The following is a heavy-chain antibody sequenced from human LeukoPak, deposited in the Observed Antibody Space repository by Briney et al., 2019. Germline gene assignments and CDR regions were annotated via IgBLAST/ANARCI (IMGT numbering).Heavy chain of an antibody. CDR3: AKGHNLNGYVDY. Sequence: PGGSLRLSCTVSGFTLSSYEMTWIRQAPGKGLELVSSIDYSGDSPYYADSVKGRFTISRDNSKNTLYLQVNSLRAEDTAVYYCAKGHNLNGYVDYWGQGTLVTVSS. CDR1: GFTLSSYE. D-gene: IGHD3-9*01. V-gene: IGHV3-23*01. J-gene: IGHJ4*02. CDR2: IDYSGDSP.